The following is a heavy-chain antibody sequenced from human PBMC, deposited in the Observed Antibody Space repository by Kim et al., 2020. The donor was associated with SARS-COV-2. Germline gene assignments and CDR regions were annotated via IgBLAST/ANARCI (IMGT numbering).Heavy chain of an antibody. CDR3: ARDSPYYDILTGSPYYYYYGMDV. CDR2: TYYRSKWYN. V-gene: IGHV6-1*01. CDR1: GDSVSINSAA. Sequence: SQTLSLTCAISGDSVSINSAAWNWIRQSPSRGLEWLGRTYYRSKWYNDYAVSVKSRITITPDTSKNQFSLQLNSVTPEDTAVYYCARDSPYYDILTGSPYYYYYGMDVWGQGTTVTVSS. D-gene: IGHD3-9*01. J-gene: IGHJ6*02.